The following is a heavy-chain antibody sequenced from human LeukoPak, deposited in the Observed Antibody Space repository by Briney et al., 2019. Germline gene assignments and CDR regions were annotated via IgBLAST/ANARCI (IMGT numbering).Heavy chain of an antibody. Sequence: PGGSLRLSCAASGFTFSSYEMNWVRQAPGKGLEWVSYISSSGSTIYYADSVTDRFTISRDNAKNSLYLQMNSLRAEDTAVYYCAGDPPSYSSSWYGENYWGQGTLVTVSS. CDR3: AGDPPSYSSSWYGENY. CDR1: GFTFSSYE. V-gene: IGHV3-48*03. D-gene: IGHD6-13*01. J-gene: IGHJ4*02. CDR2: ISSSGSTI.